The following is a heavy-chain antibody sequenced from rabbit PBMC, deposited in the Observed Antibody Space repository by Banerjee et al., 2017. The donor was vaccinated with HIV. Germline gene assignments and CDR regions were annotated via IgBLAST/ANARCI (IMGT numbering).Heavy chain of an antibody. Sequence: QSLEESGGDLVKPGASLTLTCTASGFDLSSYYYVCWVRQAPGKGLEWIGCIDAGDYNTFYASWATGRFTISKTSSTTVTLQMTSLTAADTATYFCARGGYASSSGYYPLYFNLWGQGTLVTVS. J-gene: IGHJ4*01. CDR1: GFDLSSYYY. CDR2: IDAGDYNT. D-gene: IGHD1-1*01. V-gene: IGHV1S40*01. CDR3: ARGGYASSSGYYPLYFNL.